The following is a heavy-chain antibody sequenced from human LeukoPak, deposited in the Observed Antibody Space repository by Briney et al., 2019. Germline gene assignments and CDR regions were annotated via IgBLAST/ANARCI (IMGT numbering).Heavy chain of an antibody. CDR2: ISSSSSTI. V-gene: IGHV3-48*01. Sequence: GGSLRLSCAASGFTFSSYSMNWVRQAPGKGLEWVSYISSSSSTIYYADSVKGRFTISRDNAKNSLYLQMNSLRAEDTAVCYCARGGRIAVAGPNYWGQGTLVTVSS. CDR1: GFTFSSYS. CDR3: ARGGRIAVAGPNY. J-gene: IGHJ4*02. D-gene: IGHD6-19*01.